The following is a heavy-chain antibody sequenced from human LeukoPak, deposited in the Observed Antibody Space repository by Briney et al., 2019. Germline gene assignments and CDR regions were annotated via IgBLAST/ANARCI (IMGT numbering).Heavy chain of an antibody. V-gene: IGHV4-59*01. Sequence: SETLSLTCTASGGSISTYYWTWIRQPPGKGLEWLGYIYYNGNTNYNPSLPGRVTISLNTSKNQFSLNLTSVTAADTAVYYCARLKGEMITIRPYYHYYMDVWGKGTTVTVSS. D-gene: IGHD5-24*01. CDR3: ARLKGEMITIRPYYHYYMDV. CDR2: IYYNGNT. CDR1: GGSISTYY. J-gene: IGHJ6*03.